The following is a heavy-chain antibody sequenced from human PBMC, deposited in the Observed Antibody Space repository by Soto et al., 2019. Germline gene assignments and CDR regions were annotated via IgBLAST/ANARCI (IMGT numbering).Heavy chain of an antibody. J-gene: IGHJ6*02. V-gene: IGHV5-51*01. CDR2: IYPGDSDT. CDR3: ARHPLTYYYDSSGYIRGYYYYGMDV. CDR1: GYSFTSYW. D-gene: IGHD3-22*01. Sequence: GESLKISCKGSGYSFTSYWIGWVRQMPGKGLEWMGIIYPGDSDTRYSPSFQGQVTISADKSISTAYLQWSSLKASDTAMYYCARHPLTYYYDSSGYIRGYYYYGMDVWGQGTTVTVSS.